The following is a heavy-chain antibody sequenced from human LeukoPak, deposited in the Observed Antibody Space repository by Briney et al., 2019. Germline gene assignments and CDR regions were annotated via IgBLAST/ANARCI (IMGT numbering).Heavy chain of an antibody. CDR1: GFTFSSYS. V-gene: IGHV3-21*01. CDR2: ISSSSSYI. CDR3: AELGITMIGGV. J-gene: IGHJ6*04. Sequence: GGSLRLSCAASGFTFSSYSVNWVRQAPGKGLEWVSSISSSSSYIYCADSVKGRFTISRDNAKNSLYLQMNSLRAEDTAVYYCAELGITMIGGVWGKGTTVTISS. D-gene: IGHD3-10*02.